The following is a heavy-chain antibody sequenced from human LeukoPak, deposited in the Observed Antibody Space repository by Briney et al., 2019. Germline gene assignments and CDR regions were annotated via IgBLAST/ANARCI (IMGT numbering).Heavy chain of an antibody. J-gene: IGHJ4*02. Sequence: PGGSLRLSCAASGFTFSSYAMSWVRQAPGKGLEWVSAISGSGGSTYYADSVKGRLTISRDNSKNTLYLQMNSLRAEDTAVYYCAKVQQWLVRGPLDYWGQGTLVTVSS. D-gene: IGHD6-19*01. CDR1: GFTFSSYA. CDR3: AKVQQWLVRGPLDY. CDR2: ISGSGGST. V-gene: IGHV3-23*01.